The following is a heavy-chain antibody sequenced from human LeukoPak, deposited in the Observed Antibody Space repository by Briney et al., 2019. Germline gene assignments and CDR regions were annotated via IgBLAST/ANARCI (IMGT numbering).Heavy chain of an antibody. CDR1: GGSISSYY. V-gene: IGHV4-59*01. D-gene: IGHD6-13*01. CDR2: IYYSGST. Sequence: SETLSLTCTVPGGSISSYYWSWIRQPPGKGLEWIGYIYYSGSTNYNPSLKSRVTISVDTSKNQFSLKLSSVTAADTAVYYCARTGYRAAAGTLNWFDPWGQGTLVTVSS. J-gene: IGHJ5*02. CDR3: ARTGYRAAAGTLNWFDP.